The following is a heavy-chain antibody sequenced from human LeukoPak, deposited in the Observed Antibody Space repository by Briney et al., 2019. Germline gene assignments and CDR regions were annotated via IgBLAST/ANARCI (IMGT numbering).Heavy chain of an antibody. CDR2: IYWNDDK. J-gene: IGHJ4*02. Sequence: SGPTLVKPTQTLTLTCTFSGFSLSTSGVGVGWNRQPPGKALEWLALIYWNDDKRYSPSLKSRLTITKDTSKNQVVLTMPNMNPVDTATYYCAHVDYYGSGSYPYFDYWGQGTLVTVSS. D-gene: IGHD3-10*01. CDR3: AHVDYYGSGSYPYFDY. CDR1: GFSLSTSGVG. V-gene: IGHV2-5*01.